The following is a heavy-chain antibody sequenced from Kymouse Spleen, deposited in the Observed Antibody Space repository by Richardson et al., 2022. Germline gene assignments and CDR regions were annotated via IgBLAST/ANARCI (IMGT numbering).Heavy chain of an antibody. CDR2: ISWNSGSI. V-gene: IGHV3-9*01. CDR3: AKDIENSSGWYVGYYYGMDV. D-gene: IGHD6-19*01. J-gene: IGHJ6*02. Sequence: EVQLVESGGGLVQPGRSLRLSCAASGFTFDDYAMHWVRQAPGKGLEWVSGISWNSGSIGYADSVKGRFTISRDNAKNSLYLQMNSLRAEDTALYYCAKDIENSSGWYVGYYYGMDVWGQGTTVTVSS. CDR1: GFTFDDYA.